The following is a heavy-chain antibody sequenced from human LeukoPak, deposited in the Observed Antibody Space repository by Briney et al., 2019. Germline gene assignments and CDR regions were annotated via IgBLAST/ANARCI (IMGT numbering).Heavy chain of an antibody. CDR2: MSSSCSTI. J-gene: IGHJ3*02. CDR1: GFTFSSYE. V-gene: IGHV3-48*03. CDR3: ARSVGYSYEYAFDI. D-gene: IGHD5-18*01. Sequence: GGSLRLSCAASGFTFSSYEMNWVRQAPGKGLEWVSYMSSSCSTIYYADSVKGRFTISRDNAKNSLYLQMNSLRAEDTAVYYCARSVGYSYEYAFDIWGQGTMVTVSS.